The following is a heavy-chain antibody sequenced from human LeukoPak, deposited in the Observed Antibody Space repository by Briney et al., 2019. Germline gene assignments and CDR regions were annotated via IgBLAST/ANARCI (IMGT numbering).Heavy chain of an antibody. V-gene: IGHV3-23*01. Sequence: EGSLRLSCAASGFTFSSYAMSWVRQAPGKGLEWVSAISGSGGSTYYADSVKGRFTISRDNSKNTLYLQMNSLRAEDTAVYYCAKEGKAGIAAAGTVDYWGQGTLVTVSS. CDR1: GFTFSSYA. CDR2: ISGSGGST. CDR3: AKEGKAGIAAAGTVDY. J-gene: IGHJ4*02. D-gene: IGHD6-13*01.